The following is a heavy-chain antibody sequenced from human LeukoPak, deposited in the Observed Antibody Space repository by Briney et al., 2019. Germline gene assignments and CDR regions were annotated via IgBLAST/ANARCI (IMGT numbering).Heavy chain of an antibody. D-gene: IGHD4-17*01. J-gene: IGHJ3*02. CDR3: ARGRXHDYGDYHRRNAFDI. Sequence: ASVKVSCKASGYTFTGYYMHWVRQAPGQGLEWMGWINPNSGGTNYAQKFQGRVTMTRDTSISTAYMELSRLRSDDTAVYYCARGRXHDYGDYHRRNAFDIWGQGTMVTVSS. CDR1: GYTFTGYY. CDR2: INPNSGGT. V-gene: IGHV1-2*02.